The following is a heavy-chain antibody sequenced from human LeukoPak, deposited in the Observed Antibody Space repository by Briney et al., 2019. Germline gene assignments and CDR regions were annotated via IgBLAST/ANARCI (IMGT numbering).Heavy chain of an antibody. CDR1: GFTFSTYG. J-gene: IGHJ3*02. CDR2: IWFDGSNE. V-gene: IGHV3-33*01. CDR3: ARAYCSGGSCYWGYAFDI. Sequence: PGRSLRLSCAASGFTFSTYGMNWVRQAPGKGLEWVAVIWFDGSNEYYAESVRGRFTISRDNSKNTLYLQMNSLRAEDTAVYYCARAYCSGGSCYWGYAFDIWGQGTMVTVSS. D-gene: IGHD2-15*01.